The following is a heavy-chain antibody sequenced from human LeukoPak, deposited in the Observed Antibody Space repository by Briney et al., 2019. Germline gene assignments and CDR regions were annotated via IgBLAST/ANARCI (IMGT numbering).Heavy chain of an antibody. Sequence: PGGSLRPSCAVSGFTVSNNYVHWVRQAPGKGLEWVFVMYSGGNTSYADSVKGRFTISRDNYKNTLYLQMTSLRAEDTAVYYCAREETPGYYYYGMDVWGQGTTVTVSS. CDR1: GFTVSNNY. CDR3: AREETPGYYYYGMDV. J-gene: IGHJ6*02. V-gene: IGHV3-53*01. CDR2: MYSGGNT.